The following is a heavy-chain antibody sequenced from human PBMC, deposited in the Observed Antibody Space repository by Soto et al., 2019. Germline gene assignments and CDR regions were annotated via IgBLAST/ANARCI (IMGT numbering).Heavy chain of an antibody. V-gene: IGHV4-39*01. CDR1: GGTISRRGYY. J-gene: IGHJ6*02. CDR2: IYFSGSI. CDR3: ARHCWSTLPQGLHD. Sequence: LATLSLTCTVSGGTISRRGYYWACIRQPPGKGMEWIGSIYFSGSIYESPSHKGRSTISIDTVKSQFSLNLNSVTAADLSVYDCARHCWSTLPQGLHDWGPGTSDTIYS.